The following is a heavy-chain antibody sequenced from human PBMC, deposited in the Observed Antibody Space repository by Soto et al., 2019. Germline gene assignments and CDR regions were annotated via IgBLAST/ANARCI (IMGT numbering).Heavy chain of an antibody. CDR1: GFTFSDHY. CDR3: MRGRASGSPRWAAFDY. V-gene: IGHV3-72*01. Sequence: EVQLVESGGGLVQPGGSLRLSCAASGFTFSDHYMDWVRQAPGKGLEWVGRTKNKADSYTTHYATSVKGRFTISRDDSKNSLFLQMDSLKTEDTAVYYCMRGRASGSPRWAAFDYWGQGTLVTVSS. CDR2: TKNKADSYTT. J-gene: IGHJ4*02. D-gene: IGHD3-10*01.